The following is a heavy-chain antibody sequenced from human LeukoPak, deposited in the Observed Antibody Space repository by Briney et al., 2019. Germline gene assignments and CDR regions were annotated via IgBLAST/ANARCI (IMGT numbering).Heavy chain of an antibody. V-gene: IGHV3-7*03. CDR1: GFTLTNYW. CDR2: VKQDGSGE. Sequence: GGSLRLSCAASGFTLTNYWMSWVRQAPGKGLEWVANVKQDGSGEYYVDSVKGRFTISRDSAKNSLYLQMNSLRAEDTAVYYCARGDFDCWGQGTLVTVSS. CDR3: ARGDFDC. J-gene: IGHJ4*02.